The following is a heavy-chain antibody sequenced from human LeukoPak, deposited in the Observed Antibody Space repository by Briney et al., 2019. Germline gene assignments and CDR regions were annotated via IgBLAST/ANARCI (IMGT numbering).Heavy chain of an antibody. CDR1: GYTSTGYY. Sequence: ASVKVSCKASGYTSTGYYMHWVRQAPGQGLEWMGWINPNSGGTNYAQKFQGRVTMTRDTSISTAYMELSRLRSEDTAVYYCARSFLRDGYYPPGSWGQGTLVTVSS. CDR3: ARSFLRDGYYPPGS. CDR2: INPNSGGT. D-gene: IGHD5-24*01. J-gene: IGHJ5*02. V-gene: IGHV1-2*02.